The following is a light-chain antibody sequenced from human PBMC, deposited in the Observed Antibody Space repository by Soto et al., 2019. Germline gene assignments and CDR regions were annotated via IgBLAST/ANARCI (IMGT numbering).Light chain of an antibody. Sequence: QSALTQPPSASGSPGQSVTISCTGTSSDVGSYNYVSWYQQYPGKAPKLMIYEVTKRPSGVPDRFSGSKSGNTASLTVSGLQTEAEADYFCCSYAGSNNFVFGGGTKLTVL. J-gene: IGLJ2*01. CDR1: SSDVGSYNY. CDR2: EVT. CDR3: CSYAGSNNFV. V-gene: IGLV2-8*01.